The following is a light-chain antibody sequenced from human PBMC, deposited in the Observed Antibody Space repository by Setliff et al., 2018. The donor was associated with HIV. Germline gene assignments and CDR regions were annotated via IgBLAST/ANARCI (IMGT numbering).Light chain of an antibody. CDR2: DVS. J-gene: IGLJ1*01. CDR3: SSYTSGSTLGV. Sequence: QSALTQPASVSGSPGQSITISCTGTSSDVGGYNYVSWYQQHPGKAPKLMIYDVSKRPSGISNRFSGSKSGNTASLTISGLQAEDEADYYCSSYTSGSTLGVFGAGTKGTVL. CDR1: SSDVGGYNY. V-gene: IGLV2-14*03.